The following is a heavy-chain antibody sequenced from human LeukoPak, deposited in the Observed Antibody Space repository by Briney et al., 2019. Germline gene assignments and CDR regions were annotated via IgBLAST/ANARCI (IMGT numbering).Heavy chain of an antibody. D-gene: IGHD3-22*01. CDR2: INHSGST. Sequence: SETLSLTCAVYGGSFSGYYWSWIRQPPGKGLEWIGEINHSGSTNYNPSLKSRVTISVDTSKNQFSLKLSSVTAADTAVYYCAVYYYDSSGSYFDYWGQGTLVTVSS. J-gene: IGHJ4*02. CDR3: AVYYYDSSGSYFDY. V-gene: IGHV4-34*01. CDR1: GGSFSGYY.